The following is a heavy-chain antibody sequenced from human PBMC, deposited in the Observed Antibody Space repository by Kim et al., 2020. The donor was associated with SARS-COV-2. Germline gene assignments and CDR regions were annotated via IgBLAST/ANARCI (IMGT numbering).Heavy chain of an antibody. D-gene: IGHD3-10*01. CDR2: ISAYNGNT. J-gene: IGHJ4*02. Sequence: ASVKVSCKASGYTFSTSGITWVRQAPGQGLEWMGWISAYNGNTNYAQKFQGRVTMTTDTSTSTAYMELRSLRSDDTAVYYCARDSRGYYYGSGSYFDYWGQGTLVTVSS. V-gene: IGHV1-18*01. CDR1: GYTFSTSG. CDR3: ARDSRGYYYGSGSYFDY.